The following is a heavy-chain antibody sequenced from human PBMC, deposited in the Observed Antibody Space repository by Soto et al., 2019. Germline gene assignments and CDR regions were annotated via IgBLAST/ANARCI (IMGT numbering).Heavy chain of an antibody. CDR3: TRLIRAAQDY. Sequence: EVLLVESGGGLVQPGGSLKLSCAASGFVFKDSSIHWVRQASGKGLEWVGRIRDRAFSYATAYAASVKGRFTISRDDSNNTAYLQMNSLKTEDKAIYYSTRLIRAAQDYWGQGTLVTVSS. D-gene: IGHD3-16*01. CDR1: GFVFKDSS. CDR2: IRDRAFSYAT. J-gene: IGHJ4*02. V-gene: IGHV3-73*01.